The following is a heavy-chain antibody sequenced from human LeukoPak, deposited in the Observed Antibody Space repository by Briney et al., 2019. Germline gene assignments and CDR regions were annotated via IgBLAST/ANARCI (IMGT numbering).Heavy chain of an antibody. J-gene: IGHJ5*02. CDR3: ARRVLSRGYPDPNWFDP. CDR2: INPGDSDT. CDR1: GYRFTNYW. D-gene: IGHD2/OR15-2a*01. Sequence: GESLKISCKVSGYRFTNYWIGWVRQMPGKGLDWMGIINPGDSDTRYSPSLQGQVTISADKSISTAYLHWSSLKASHTAMYYCARRVLSRGYPDPNWFDPWGQGTLVTVSS. V-gene: IGHV5-51*01.